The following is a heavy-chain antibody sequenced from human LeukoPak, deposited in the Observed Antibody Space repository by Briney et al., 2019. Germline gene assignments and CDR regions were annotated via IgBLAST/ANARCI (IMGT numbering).Heavy chain of an antibody. CDR2: IYTSGST. CDR3: ARDLSYYYDSSGLYYFDY. V-gene: IGHV4-4*07. CDR1: GGSISSYY. Sequence: SETLSPTCTVSGGSISSYYWSWIRQPAGKGLEWIGRIYTSGSTNYNPSLKSRVTMSVDTSKNQFSLKLSSVTAADTAVYYCARDLSYYYDSSGLYYFDYWGQGTLVTVSS. D-gene: IGHD3-22*01. J-gene: IGHJ4*02.